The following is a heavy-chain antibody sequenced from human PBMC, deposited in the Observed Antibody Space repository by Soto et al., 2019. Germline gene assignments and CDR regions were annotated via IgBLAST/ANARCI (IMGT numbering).Heavy chain of an antibody. CDR1: GFTFNNAW. J-gene: IGHJ6*02. CDR2: IKSKTDGGTT. Sequence: GGSLRLSCAVSGFTFNNAWMNWVRQAPGKGLEWVGRIKSKTDGGTTDYAAPMKGRFTISRDDSKNTLYLQVNSLKSEDTAVYYCITDRTCSAGGGDCYTYYGMDVWGQGTTVTVSS. CDR3: ITDRTCSAGGGDCYTYYGMDV. V-gene: IGHV3-15*07. D-gene: IGHD2-21*02.